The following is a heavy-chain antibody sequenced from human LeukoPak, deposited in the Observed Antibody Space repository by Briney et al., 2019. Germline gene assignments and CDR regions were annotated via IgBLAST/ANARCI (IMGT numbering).Heavy chain of an antibody. V-gene: IGHV3-11*01. Sequence: GGSLRLSCAASGFTFSDYYMSWIRQAPGKGLEWVSYISSSGSTIYYADSVKGRFTISRDNAKNSLYLQMNSLRADDTAVYYCARDQNSGSTSCCANYWGQGTLVTVSS. J-gene: IGHJ4*02. CDR3: ARDQNSGSTSCCANY. D-gene: IGHD2-2*01. CDR2: ISSSGSTI. CDR1: GFTFSDYY.